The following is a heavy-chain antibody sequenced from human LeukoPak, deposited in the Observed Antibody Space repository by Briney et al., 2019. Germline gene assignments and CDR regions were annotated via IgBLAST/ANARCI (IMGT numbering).Heavy chain of an antibody. CDR1: GGSISSYY. V-gene: IGHV4-59*01. Sequence: SETLSLTCTVSGGSISSYYWSWIRQPPGKGLEWIGYIYYSGSTNYNPSLKSRVTISVDTSKNQFSLKLSSVTAADTAVYYCARSVRRDGYKMGCNWFDPWGQGTLVTVSS. D-gene: IGHD5-24*01. CDR2: IYYSGST. J-gene: IGHJ5*02. CDR3: ARSVRRDGYKMGCNWFDP.